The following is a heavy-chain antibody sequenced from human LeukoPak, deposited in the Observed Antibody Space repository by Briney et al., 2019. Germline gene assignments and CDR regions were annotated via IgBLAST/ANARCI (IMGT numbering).Heavy chain of an antibody. D-gene: IGHD3-22*01. CDR2: ISYDRSYK. J-gene: IGHJ4*02. Sequence: GGSLRLSCAASGFTFSSFGMHWVRQAPGKGLEWVAVISYDRSYKNYVDSVKGRFTISRDISKNTLYLQMNSLRAEDTAVYYCAKRLGYYDSSEGYFDQWGQGTLVTVSS. V-gene: IGHV3-30*18. CDR1: GFTFSSFG. CDR3: AKRLGYYDSSEGYFDQ.